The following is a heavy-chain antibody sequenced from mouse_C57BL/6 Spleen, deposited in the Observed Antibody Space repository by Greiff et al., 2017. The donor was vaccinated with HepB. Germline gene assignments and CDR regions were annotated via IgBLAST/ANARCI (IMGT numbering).Heavy chain of an antibody. J-gene: IGHJ2*01. D-gene: IGHD2-4*01. CDR2: ISYDGSN. V-gene: IGHV3-6*01. Sequence: EVQLVESGPGLVKPSQSLSLTCSVSGYSITSGYFWYLIRQFPGNKLEWMGYISYDGSNNYNPSLKNRISITRDTSKNQFFLKLNSVTTEDTATYDCARGYYDYDGYYIDYWGQGTTLTVSS. CDR1: GYSITSGYF. CDR3: ARGYYDYDGYYIDY.